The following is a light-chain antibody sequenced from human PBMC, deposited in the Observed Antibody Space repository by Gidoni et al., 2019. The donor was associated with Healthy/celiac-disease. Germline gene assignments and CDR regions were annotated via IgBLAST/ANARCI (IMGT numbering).Light chain of an antibody. Sequence: DIVMTQSPDSLAVSLGERATINCKSSQSVLYSSNNKNYLAWYQQKPGQPPKLLIYWASTRESWVPDRFSGSGSGTDFTLTISSLQAEDVAVYYCQQYYSTPQTFXXXTKVEIK. CDR2: WAS. V-gene: IGKV4-1*01. CDR1: QSVLYSSNNKNY. CDR3: QQYYSTPQT. J-gene: IGKJ1*01.